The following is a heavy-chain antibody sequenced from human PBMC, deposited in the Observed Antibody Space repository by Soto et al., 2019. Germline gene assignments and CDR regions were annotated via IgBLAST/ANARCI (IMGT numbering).Heavy chain of an antibody. D-gene: IGHD5-12*01. J-gene: IGHJ6*03. Sequence: ASVKVSCKVAGYTLTDLSMHWVRQAPGKGLEWMGGFDPEDGETIYAQKFQGRVTMTEDTSTDTAYMELSSLRSEDTAVYYCATAVATSPGTRNYYYYYMDVWGKGTTVTVSS. V-gene: IGHV1-24*01. CDR2: FDPEDGET. CDR1: GYTLTDLS. CDR3: ATAVATSPGTRNYYYYYMDV.